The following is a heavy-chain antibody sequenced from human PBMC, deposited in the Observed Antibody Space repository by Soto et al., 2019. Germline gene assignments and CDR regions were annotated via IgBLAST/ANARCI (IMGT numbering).Heavy chain of an antibody. J-gene: IGHJ6*02. V-gene: IGHV1-18*01. CDR3: ATTTGYSYYYYGMDV. Sequence: ASVKVSCKTSGYTLTSYGVSWVRQAPGQGLEWMGWISFYNGDTNYAQKFQGRVIMTTDTSTSTAYMELRTLRSDDTAVYFCATTTGYSYYYYGMDVWGQGTTVTVSS. CDR2: ISFYNGDT. CDR1: GYTLTSYG. D-gene: IGHD3-9*01.